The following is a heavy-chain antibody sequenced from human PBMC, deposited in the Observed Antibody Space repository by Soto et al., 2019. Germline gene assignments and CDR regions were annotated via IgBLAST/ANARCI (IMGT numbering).Heavy chain of an antibody. CDR2: INVGTDKT. J-gene: IGHJ4*02. CDR1: AFVFMKGG. CDR3: ARLEAGVKLDY. V-gene: IGHV1-3*01. Sequence: SVTVSLTTSAFVFMKGGIQCVRQAPGQRPEWMGWINVGTDKTKYSEKFQGRVTITTDTSAITAYMELTSLGSEDTAVYYCARLEAGVKLDYWGQRTPVTVSS.